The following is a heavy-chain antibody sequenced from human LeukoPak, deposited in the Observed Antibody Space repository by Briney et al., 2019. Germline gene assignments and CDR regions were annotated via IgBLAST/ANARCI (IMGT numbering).Heavy chain of an antibody. V-gene: IGHV4-59*01. CDR1: GGSIRSYY. CDR2: IYYSGST. D-gene: IGHD3-22*01. Sequence: SETLSLTCTVSGGSIRSYYWSWIRQPPGKGLEWIGYIYYSGSTNYNPSLKSRVTISVDTSKNQFSLKLNSVTAADTAVYYCARDKKDYYDSSGYYYFAFDIWGQGTIVYVSS. CDR3: ARDKKDYYDSSGYYYFAFDI. J-gene: IGHJ3*02.